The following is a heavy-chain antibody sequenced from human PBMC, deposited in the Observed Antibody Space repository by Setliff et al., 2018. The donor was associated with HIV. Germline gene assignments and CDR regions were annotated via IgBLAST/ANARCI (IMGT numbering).Heavy chain of an antibody. J-gene: IGHJ6*02. D-gene: IGHD5-12*01. V-gene: IGHV4-59*11. CDR2: IDHSGRI. CDR1: GDSINSHS. CDR3: ARDGGLPPDYYYYYGMDV. Sequence: SETLSLTCNVSGDSINSHSWTWIRQPPGKGLEWIGSIDHSGRIDKKTSLKSRLRMSIDTSKNHIYVNLFSVTPADTAIYYCARDGGLPPDYYYYYGMDVWGQGTTVTVSS.